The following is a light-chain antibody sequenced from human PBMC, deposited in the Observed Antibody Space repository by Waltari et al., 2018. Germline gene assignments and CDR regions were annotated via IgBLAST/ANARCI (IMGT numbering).Light chain of an antibody. CDR1: QGIRNS. V-gene: IGKV1-16*02. J-gene: IGKJ2*01. Sequence: DIKMTQSPSSLSASVGDRVTLTCRASQGIRNSLAWFQQKPGKAPKSLIYAASSLQSVVPSKFSGSGSGTDFTLTISSLQPDDFATYYCQQYDSDPYTFGQGTKLEIK. CDR3: QQYDSDPYT. CDR2: AAS.